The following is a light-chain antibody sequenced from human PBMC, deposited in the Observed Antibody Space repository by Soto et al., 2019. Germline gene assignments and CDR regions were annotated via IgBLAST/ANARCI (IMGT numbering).Light chain of an antibody. CDR3: CSYAGNGAWV. V-gene: IGLV2-23*02. CDR2: EVS. J-gene: IGLJ3*02. Sequence: QSALTQPASVSGSPGQSITISCSGSSGDVGNYDLVSWYQQIPGKAPQLMIFEVSRRPSRVSDRLSGSKSGNTASLTISGLQAEDEGDFYCCSYAGNGAWVFGGGTKLTVL. CDR1: SGDVGNYDL.